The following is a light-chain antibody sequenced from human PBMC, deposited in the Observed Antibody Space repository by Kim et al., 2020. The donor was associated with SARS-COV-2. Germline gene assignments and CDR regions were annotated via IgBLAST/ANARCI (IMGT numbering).Light chain of an antibody. CDR1: RSDVGGYNA. CDR3: SSYTSSTSWV. J-gene: IGLJ3*02. V-gene: IGLV2-14*03. CDR2: DVK. Sequence: GPSITISCTGTRSDVGGYNAVSWYQQHPGKAPKLMIYDVKSRPSGVSNRFSGSKSGNTASLTISGLQSEDEADYYCSSYTSSTSWVFGGGTKVTVL.